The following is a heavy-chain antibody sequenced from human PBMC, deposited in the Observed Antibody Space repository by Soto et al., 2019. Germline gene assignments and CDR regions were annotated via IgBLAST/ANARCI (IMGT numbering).Heavy chain of an antibody. J-gene: IGHJ5*02. V-gene: IGHV4-59*01. CDR1: GGSISSYY. CDR3: ARDPGYSYGNT. D-gene: IGHD5-18*01. CDR2: IYYSGIT. Sequence: SETLSLTCTVSGGSISSYYWSWIRQPPGKGLEWIGYIYYSGITNYNPSLKSRVTISVDTSKNQFSLKLSSVTAADTAVYYCARDPGYSYGNTWGQGTLVTVSS.